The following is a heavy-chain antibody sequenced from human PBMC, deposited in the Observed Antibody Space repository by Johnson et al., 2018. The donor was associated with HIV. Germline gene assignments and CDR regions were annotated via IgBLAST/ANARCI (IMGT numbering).Heavy chain of an antibody. D-gene: IGHD3-10*01. CDR3: AKGTVGGYYGSGRVAFDI. CDR1: GFTFDDYG. J-gene: IGHJ3*02. Sequence: VQLVESGGGLVQPGRSLRLSCAASGFTFDDYGMSWVRQVPGKGLEWVSGISWNSGSIGYAASVKGRFTISRDNAKNSLYMHMNSLRAEDTALYYCAKGTVGGYYGSGRVAFDIWGQGTMVTVSS. CDR2: ISWNSGSI. V-gene: IGHV3-9*01.